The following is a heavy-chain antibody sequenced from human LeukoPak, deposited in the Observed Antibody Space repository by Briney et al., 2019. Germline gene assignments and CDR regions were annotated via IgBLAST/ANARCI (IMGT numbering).Heavy chain of an antibody. D-gene: IGHD3-10*01. J-gene: IGHJ4*02. CDR1: GFTFSNAW. CDR3: TTEVEGDMVRGVIPG. V-gene: IGHV3-15*01. CDR2: IKSKTDGGTT. Sequence: GGSLRLSCAASGFTFSNAWMSWVRQAPGKGLEWVGRIKSKTDGGTTDYAAPVKGRFTISRDDSKNTLYLQMNSLKTEDTAVYYCTTEVEGDMVRGVIPGWGQGTLVTVSS.